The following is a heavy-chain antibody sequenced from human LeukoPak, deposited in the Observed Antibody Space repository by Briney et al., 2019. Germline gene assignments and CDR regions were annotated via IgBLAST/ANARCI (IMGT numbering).Heavy chain of an antibody. CDR1: GGSISSYY. V-gene: IGHV4-59*06. D-gene: IGHD3-22*01. CDR3: ASDHYYDSSGYAFDI. CDR2: IYYSGST. J-gene: IGHJ3*02. Sequence: PSETLSLTCTVSGGSISSYYWSWIRQPPGKGLEWIGYIYYSGSTYYNPSLKSRVTISVDTSKNQFSLKLSSVTAADTAVYYCASDHYYDSSGYAFDIWGQGTMVTVSS.